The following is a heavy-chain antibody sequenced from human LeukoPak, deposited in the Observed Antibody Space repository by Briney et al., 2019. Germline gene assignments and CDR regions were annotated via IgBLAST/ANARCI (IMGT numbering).Heavy chain of an antibody. CDR3: ARGGIVVVPAATEYNWFDP. CDR2: IIPIFGTA. J-gene: IGHJ5*02. V-gene: IGHV1-69*13. Sequence: SVKVSCKASGGTFSSYAISWVRQAPGQGLEWMGGIIPIFGTANYAQKFQGRVTITADESTSTAYMELSSLRSEDTAVYYCARGGIVVVPAATEYNWFDPWAREPWSPSPQ. D-gene: IGHD2-2*01. CDR1: GGTFSSYA.